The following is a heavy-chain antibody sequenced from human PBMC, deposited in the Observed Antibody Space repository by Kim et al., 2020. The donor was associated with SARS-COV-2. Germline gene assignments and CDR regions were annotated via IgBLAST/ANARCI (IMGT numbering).Heavy chain of an antibody. CDR1: GFTFSSYA. V-gene: IGHV3-30*04. J-gene: IGHJ3*02. CDR2: ISYDGSNK. D-gene: IGHD3-22*01. Sequence: GGSLRLSCAASGFTFSSYAMHWVRQAPGKGMEWVAVISYDGSNKYYADSVKGRFTISRDNSKNTLYLQMNSLRAEDTAVYYCARDQIRETHSSGYHWHWGGAFDIWGQGTMVTVSS. CDR3: ARDQIRETHSSGYHWHWGGAFDI.